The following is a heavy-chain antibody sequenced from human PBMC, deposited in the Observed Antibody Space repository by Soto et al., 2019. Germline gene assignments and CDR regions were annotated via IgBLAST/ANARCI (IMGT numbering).Heavy chain of an antibody. V-gene: IGHV4-61*01. CDR2: IYYSGST. J-gene: IGHJ6*02. CDR1: GGSVSSGSYY. Sequence: SETLSLTCTVSGGSVSSGSYYWSWIRQPPGKGLEWIGYIYYSGSTNYNPSLKSRVTISVDTSKNQFSLKLSSVTAADTAVYYCARVLNDINHYYGMDVWGQGTSVTFSS. D-gene: IGHD3-16*01. CDR3: ARVLNDINHYYGMDV.